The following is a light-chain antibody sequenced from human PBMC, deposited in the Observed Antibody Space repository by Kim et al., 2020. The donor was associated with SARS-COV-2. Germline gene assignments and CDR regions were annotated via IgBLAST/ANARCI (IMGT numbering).Light chain of an antibody. CDR1: SSDVGSYSL. CDR3: CSYAGSSTLVV. V-gene: IGLV2-23*02. Sequence: LTQPASVSGSPGQSITISCTGTSSDVGSYSLVSWYQQYPGKAPELMIYEVIKRPSGVSNRFSGSKSGNTASLTISGLQAEDEADYYCCSYAGSSTLVVFGGGTQLTVL. CDR2: EVI. J-gene: IGLJ2*01.